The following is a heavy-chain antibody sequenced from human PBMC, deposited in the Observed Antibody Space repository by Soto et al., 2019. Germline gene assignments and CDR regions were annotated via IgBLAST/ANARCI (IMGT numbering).Heavy chain of an antibody. CDR1: VFTFSSYA. Sequence: GWSLRLSCASSVFTFSSYAMSWVRQAPGKGLEWVSAISGSGGSTYYADSVKGRFTISRDNSKNTLYLQMNSLRAEDTAVYYCAKVFRGYFDYWGQGTLVTVSS. CDR3: AKVFRGYFDY. V-gene: IGHV3-23*01. J-gene: IGHJ4*02. CDR2: ISGSGGST. D-gene: IGHD3-10*01.